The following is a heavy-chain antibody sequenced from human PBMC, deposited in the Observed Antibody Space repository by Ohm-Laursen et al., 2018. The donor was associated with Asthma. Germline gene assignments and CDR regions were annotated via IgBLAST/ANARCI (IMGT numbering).Heavy chain of an antibody. D-gene: IGHD4-17*01. CDR3: ARYGDYFDY. J-gene: IGHJ4*02. CDR2: IYYSGST. V-gene: IGHV4-59*01. CDR1: GGSISSYY. Sequence: GTLSLTCTVSGGSISSYYWSWIRQPPGKGLEWIGYIYYSGSTNYNPSLKSRVTISVDTSKNQFSLKLSSVTATDTAVYYCARYGDYFDYWGQGTLVTVSS.